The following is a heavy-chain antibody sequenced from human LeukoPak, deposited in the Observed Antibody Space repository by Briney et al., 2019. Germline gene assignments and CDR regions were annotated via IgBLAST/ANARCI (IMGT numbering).Heavy chain of an antibody. J-gene: IGHJ3*01. D-gene: IGHD3-10*01. CDR3: AKEVGWFNAFDV. Sequence: PGGSLRLSCAASGLTFSIYAMSWVRQAPLKGLEWVSTISGSGDRTDYADSVKGRFTISRDNSKNTLYLQMHSLREDDTAVYYCAKEVGWFNAFDVWGQGTMVTVSS. CDR1: GLTFSIYA. V-gene: IGHV3-23*01. CDR2: ISGSGDRT.